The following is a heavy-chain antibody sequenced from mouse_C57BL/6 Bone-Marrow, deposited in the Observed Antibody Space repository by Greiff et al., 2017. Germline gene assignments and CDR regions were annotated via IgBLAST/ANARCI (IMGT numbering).Heavy chain of an antibody. J-gene: IGHJ4*01. Sequence: LMESGAELMKPGASVKLSCKATGYTFTGYWIEWVKQRPGHGLEWIGEILPGSGRTNYNEKFKGKATFTADTYSNTAYMQLSSLTTEDSAIYYCARGWLRRVPYYAMDYWGQGTSVTVSS. CDR1: GYTFTGYW. D-gene: IGHD2-2*01. V-gene: IGHV1-9*01. CDR2: ILPGSGRT. CDR3: ARGWLRRVPYYAMDY.